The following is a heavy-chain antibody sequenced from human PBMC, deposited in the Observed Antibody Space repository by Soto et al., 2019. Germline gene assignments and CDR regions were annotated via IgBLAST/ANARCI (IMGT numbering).Heavy chain of an antibody. CDR3: AKDHRIWGRLVEYMDV. CDR2: ISGSGVRT. CDR1: GFTFSSDA. V-gene: IGHV3-23*01. Sequence: PGGSLSLSCAASGFTFSSDALGWVRRAPGRGLECVSAISGSGVRTFYADSVKGRFTISRDTSNNTRYLQLNTLTAEATAVYYCAKDHRIWGRLVEYMDVWGQGTTVTVSS. J-gene: IGHJ6*02. D-gene: IGHD3-10*01.